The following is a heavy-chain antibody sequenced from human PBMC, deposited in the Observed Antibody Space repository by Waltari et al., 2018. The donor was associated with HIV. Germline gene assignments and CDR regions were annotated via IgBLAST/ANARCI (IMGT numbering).Heavy chain of an antibody. CDR1: CGSFSVYY. CDR2: INRNGNT. CDR3: ARDPGTSGWYRGWFDP. J-gene: IGHJ5*02. V-gene: IGHV4-34*01. D-gene: IGHD6-19*01. Sequence: QVHLQQWGAGLLKPSETLSLTCAVYCGSFSVYYWSWIRQSPGKGMEWIGEINRNGNTNYNPSLKSRITISLDTYKNQFSLKLTSVTAADTAVYYCARDPGTSGWYRGWFDPWGQGTLVIVSS.